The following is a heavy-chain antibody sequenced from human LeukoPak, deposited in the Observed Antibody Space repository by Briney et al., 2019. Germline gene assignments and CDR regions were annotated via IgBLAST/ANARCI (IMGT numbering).Heavy chain of an antibody. D-gene: IGHD3-10*01. CDR1: GGSISSYY. Sequence: PSETLSLTCTVSGGSISSYYWSWIRQPPGKGLEWIGYIYYSGSTNYNPSLKSRVTISVDTSKNQFSLKLSSVTAADTAVYYCARVRKDYYGSGSSPLYYYYYYMDVWGKGTTVTVSS. V-gene: IGHV4-59*01. J-gene: IGHJ6*03. CDR3: ARVRKDYYGSGSSPLYYYYYYMDV. CDR2: IYYSGST.